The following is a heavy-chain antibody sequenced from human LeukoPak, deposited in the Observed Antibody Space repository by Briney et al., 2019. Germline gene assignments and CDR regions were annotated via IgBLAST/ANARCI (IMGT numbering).Heavy chain of an antibody. CDR1: GGSISSYY. V-gene: IGHV4-59*01. CDR2: IYYSGST. CDR3: ASSTYYYDSSGYFDY. Sequence: TSETLSLTCTVSGGSISSYYWSWIRQPPGKGLEWIGYIYYSGSTNYNPSLKSRVTISVDTSKNQFSLKLSSVTAADTAVYYCASSTYYYDSSGYFDYWGQGTLVTVSS. D-gene: IGHD3-22*01. J-gene: IGHJ4*02.